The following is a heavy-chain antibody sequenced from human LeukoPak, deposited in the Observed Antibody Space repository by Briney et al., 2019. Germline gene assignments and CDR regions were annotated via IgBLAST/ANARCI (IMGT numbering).Heavy chain of an antibody. CDR3: ARDLAVGATGDY. Sequence: ASVKVSCKASGYTFTGYYMHWVRQAPGQGLEWMGWINPNSGGTNYAQKFQGRVTMTRDTSISTAYMELSRLRSDDTAVYYCARDLAVGATGDYWGQGTLATVSS. CDR2: INPNSGGT. D-gene: IGHD1-26*01. J-gene: IGHJ4*02. V-gene: IGHV1-2*02. CDR1: GYTFTGYY.